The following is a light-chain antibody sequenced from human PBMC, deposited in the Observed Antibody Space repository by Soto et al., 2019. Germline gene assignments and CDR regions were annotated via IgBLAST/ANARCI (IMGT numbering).Light chain of an antibody. CDR3: QHYNTYPWT. J-gene: IGKJ1*01. Sequence: DIQMTQSPSTLSASVGDGVTVTCRASQSISSWLAWYQQKAGKAPKLLIYKASALESGVPSRFSGSGSGTEFTLTISSLEPEDFATYYCQHYNTYPWTFGQGTKVDI. CDR1: QSISSW. V-gene: IGKV1-5*03. CDR2: KAS.